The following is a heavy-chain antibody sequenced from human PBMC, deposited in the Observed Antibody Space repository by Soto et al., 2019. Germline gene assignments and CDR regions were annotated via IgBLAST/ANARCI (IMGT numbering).Heavy chain of an antibody. V-gene: IGHV4-39*01. J-gene: IGHJ6*02. Sequence: AETLSLTCTVSGGSISSSSYYWGWIRQRPGKGLEWIGSMDYSGSTYYNPSLKSRVTISVDTSKNQFSLKLSSVTAADTAVYYCRRQELELLKFRVRYGMDVWGQGTTVTVSS. CDR1: GGSISSSSYY. CDR2: MDYSGST. CDR3: RRQELELLKFRVRYGMDV. D-gene: IGHD1-26*01.